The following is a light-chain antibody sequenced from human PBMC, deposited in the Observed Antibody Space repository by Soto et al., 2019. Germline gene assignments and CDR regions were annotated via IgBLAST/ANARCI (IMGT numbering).Light chain of an antibody. J-gene: IGLJ1*01. V-gene: IGLV2-14*01. Sequence: QSALTQPASVSGSPGQSITISCTGTSSDIGGYNYVSWYQQHPGKAPKLMISEVSNRPSGVSNRFSGSKSGNTASLTISGLQAEDEADYFCSSYTDTITLYVFGAGTKVTVL. CDR2: EVS. CDR1: SSDIGGYNY. CDR3: SSYTDTITLYV.